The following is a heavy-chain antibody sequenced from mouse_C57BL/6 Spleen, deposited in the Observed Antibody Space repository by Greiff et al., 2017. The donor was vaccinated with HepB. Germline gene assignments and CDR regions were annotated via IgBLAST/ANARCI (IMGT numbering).Heavy chain of an antibody. D-gene: IGHD1-1*01. V-gene: IGHV1-81*01. CDR1: GYTFTSYG. CDR3: ARNYGSSLHYWYFDV. CDR2: IYPRSGNT. J-gene: IGHJ1*03. Sequence: VQLQESGAELARPGASVKLSCKASGYTFTSYGISWVKQRTGQGLEWIGEIYPRSGNTYYNEKFKGKATLTADKSSSTAYMELRSLTSEDSAVYFCARNYGSSLHYWYFDVWGTGTTVTVSS.